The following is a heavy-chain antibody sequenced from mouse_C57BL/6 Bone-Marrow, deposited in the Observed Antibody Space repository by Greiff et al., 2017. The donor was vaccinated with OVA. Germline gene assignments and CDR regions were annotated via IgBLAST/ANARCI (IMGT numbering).Heavy chain of an antibody. D-gene: IGHD2-3*01. CDR1: GFTFSDYG. CDR2: ISSGSSTI. Sequence: EVHLVESGGGLVKPGGSLKLSCAASGFTFSDYGMHWVRQAPEKGLEWVAYISSGSSTIYYAATVQGRFTISRDNAKNTLFLQMTSLRSEDTAMYYCASDGYYGAMDYWGQGTSVTVSS. V-gene: IGHV5-17*01. J-gene: IGHJ4*01. CDR3: ASDGYYGAMDY.